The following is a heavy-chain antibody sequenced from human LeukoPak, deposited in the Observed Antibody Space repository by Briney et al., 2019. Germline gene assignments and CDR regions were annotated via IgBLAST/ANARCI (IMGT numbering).Heavy chain of an antibody. CDR2: IHDSGNF. J-gene: IGHJ4*02. CDR3: ASLYFYGSGSFPNY. CDR1: GGSISTRYYY. Sequence: SETLSLTCAVSGGSISTRYYYWGWIRQPPGKGLEWIGTIHDSGNFYYSPSLRSQVTISVDTSNNQFSLKLSSVTAGDTAVYYYASLYFYGSGSFPNYWGQGILVTVST. V-gene: IGHV4-39*01. D-gene: IGHD3-10*01.